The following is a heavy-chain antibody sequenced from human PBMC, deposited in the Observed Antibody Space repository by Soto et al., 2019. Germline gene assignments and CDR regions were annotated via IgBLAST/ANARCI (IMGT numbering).Heavy chain of an antibody. CDR1: GGTVASSHW. CDR3: AREIVTAGGNNYFDP. V-gene: IGHV4-4*02. CDR2: VYHTGDT. J-gene: IGHJ5*02. Sequence: SETLSLTCGVSGGTVASSHWWSWVRQSPGRGLGWIGNVYHTGDTNFNPCLQSPVTFSVDKSNNQLSLRLTSVTAADTAVYFCAREIVTAGGNNYFDPWGPGTLVTVSS. D-gene: IGHD2-21*02.